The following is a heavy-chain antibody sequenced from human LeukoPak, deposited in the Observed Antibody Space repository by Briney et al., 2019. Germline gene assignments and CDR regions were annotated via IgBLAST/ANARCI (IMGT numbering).Heavy chain of an antibody. CDR2: VKKTGSET. D-gene: IGHD2-15*01. Sequence: GGSLRLSCAASGFTFSNFWMSWVRQAPGKGLEWVAYVKKTGSETYYVDSVKGRFTITRDNTRNSLFLQMYSLRAEDTAVYFCAREDGYCSGGNCYSYFDSWGQGTLVTVSS. V-gene: IGHV3-7*01. CDR1: GFTFSNFW. CDR3: AREDGYCSGGNCYSYFDS. J-gene: IGHJ4*02.